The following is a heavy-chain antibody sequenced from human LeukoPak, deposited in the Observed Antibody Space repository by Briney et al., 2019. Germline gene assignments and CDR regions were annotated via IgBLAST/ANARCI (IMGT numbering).Heavy chain of an antibody. CDR2: INPSGGST. Sequence: ASVKVSCKASGYTFTSYYMHWVRQAPGQGLEWMGIINPSGGSTSYAQKFQGRVTMTRDTSTSTVYMELSSLRSEDTAVYYCARDHSGSYYEGCFGYWGQGTLVTVSS. V-gene: IGHV1-46*01. J-gene: IGHJ4*02. D-gene: IGHD1-26*01. CDR3: ARDHSGSYYEGCFGY. CDR1: GYTFTSYY.